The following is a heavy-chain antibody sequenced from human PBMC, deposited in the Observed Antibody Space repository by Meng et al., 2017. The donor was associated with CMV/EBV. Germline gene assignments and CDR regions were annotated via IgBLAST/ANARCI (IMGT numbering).Heavy chain of an antibody. CDR3: ARDGINIVVVPAAMISYYFDY. CDR1: GYSISSGYY. V-gene: IGHV4-38-2*02. D-gene: IGHD2-2*01. CDR2: IYHSGST. J-gene: IGHJ4*02. Sequence: GSLRLSCTVSGYSISSGYYWGWIRQPPGKGLEWIGSIYHSGSTYYNPSHKSRVTITVDTSKNQFSLKLSSVTAADTAVYYCARDGINIVVVPAAMISYYFDYWGQGTLVTVSS.